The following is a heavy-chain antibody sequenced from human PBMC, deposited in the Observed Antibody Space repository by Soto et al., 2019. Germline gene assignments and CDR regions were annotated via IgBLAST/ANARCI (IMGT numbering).Heavy chain of an antibody. CDR3: ARTPVVPAADPYYYYYGMDV. J-gene: IGHJ6*02. Sequence: PGESLKISCKGSGYSFTIYWISWVRQMPGKGLEWMGRIDPSDSYTNYSPSFQGHVTISADKSISTAYLQWSSLKASDTAMYYCARTPVVPAADPYYYYYGMDVWGQGTTVTVSS. CDR1: GYSFTIYW. D-gene: IGHD2-2*01. CDR2: IDPSDSYT. V-gene: IGHV5-10-1*01.